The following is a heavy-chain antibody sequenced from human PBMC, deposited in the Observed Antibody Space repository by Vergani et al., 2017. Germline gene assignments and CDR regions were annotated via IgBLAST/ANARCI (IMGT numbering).Heavy chain of an antibody. CDR2: IYYSGST. CDR1: GGSISSSSYY. CDR3: ARGIGPRSSFDY. V-gene: IGHV4-61*05. J-gene: IGHJ4*02. Sequence: QLQLQESGPGLVKPSETLSLTCTVSGGSISSSSYYWGWIRQPPGKGLEWIGYIYYSGSTNYNPSLKSRVTISVDTSKNQFSLKLSSVTAADTAVYYCARGIGPRSSFDYWGQGTLVTVSS.